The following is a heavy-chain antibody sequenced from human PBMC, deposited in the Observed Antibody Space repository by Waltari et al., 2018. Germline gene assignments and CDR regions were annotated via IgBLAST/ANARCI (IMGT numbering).Heavy chain of an antibody. D-gene: IGHD3-10*01. V-gene: IGHV1-69*05. J-gene: IGHJ4*02. CDR3: ARTYGSGSYLDY. Sequence: QVQLVQSGAEVKKPGSSVKVSCKASGGTFSRYAISWVRQAPGEGLEWMGGIIPILGTANYAQKFQGRVTITTDESTSTAYMELSSLRSEDTAVYYCARTYGSGSYLDYCGQGTLVTVSS. CDR1: GGTFSRYA. CDR2: IIPILGTA.